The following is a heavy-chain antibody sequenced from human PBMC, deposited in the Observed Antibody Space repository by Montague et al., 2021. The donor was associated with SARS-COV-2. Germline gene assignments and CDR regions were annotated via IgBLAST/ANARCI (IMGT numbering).Heavy chain of an antibody. J-gene: IGHJ5*02. CDR2: IYYSGGA. Sequence: SETLSLTCSLSAGSISGHYLAWIRQSPGKGLEWIAYIYYSGGALYNPSLQSRVTMSVDTSNNQFSLNLTSVTPADTAVYYCARAASVRRAVSWFDPWGQGALVTVSS. CDR1: AGSISGHY. CDR3: ARAASVRRAVSWFDP. V-gene: IGHV4-59*11. D-gene: IGHD3-10*01.